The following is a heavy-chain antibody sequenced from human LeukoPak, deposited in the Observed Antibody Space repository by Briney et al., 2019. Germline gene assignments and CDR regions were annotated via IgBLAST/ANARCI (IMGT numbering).Heavy chain of an antibody. CDR3: ARAVGDCSGGSRYSELDY. D-gene: IGHD2-15*01. CDR2: ISYDGTNK. CDR1: GLTVSIYT. J-gene: IGHJ4*02. Sequence: GKSLRLSCAASGLTVSIYTMHWVRQASGKGLEWVALISYDGTNKYYADSVKGRFTISRDNSKSTLYLQMNSLRAEDTAVYYCARAVGDCSGGSRYSELDYWGQGALVTVSS. V-gene: IGHV3-30*01.